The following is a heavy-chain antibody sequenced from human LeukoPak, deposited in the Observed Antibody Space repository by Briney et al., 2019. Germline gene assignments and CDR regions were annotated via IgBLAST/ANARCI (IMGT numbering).Heavy chain of an antibody. J-gene: IGHJ4*02. CDR3: ARVSVTGLPDWVY. V-gene: IGHV1-2*02. CDR1: GYTFTGHY. Sequence: ASVKVSCKASGYTFTGHYMHWLRQDPGQGLEWMGWINPTSSGTNYAQKFQGRVTMTSDTSISTAYMERSRLRSDDRAVYCCARVSVTGLPDWVYWGQGTLVTVSS. CDR2: INPTSSGT. D-gene: IGHD2-21*01.